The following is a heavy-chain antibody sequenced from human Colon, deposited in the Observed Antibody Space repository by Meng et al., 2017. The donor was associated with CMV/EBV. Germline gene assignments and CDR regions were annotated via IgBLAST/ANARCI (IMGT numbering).Heavy chain of an antibody. CDR3: ATSLGIAVAPDY. CDR1: GFTLRDYY. J-gene: IGHJ4*02. D-gene: IGHD6-19*01. Sequence: GESLKISCAASGFTLRDYYMSWIRQAPGKGLEWVSYISENGRTIYYADSVKGRFTISRDNAKNSLYLQMNSLRAEDTAVYYCATSLGIAVAPDYWGQGTLVTVSS. V-gene: IGHV3-11*04. CDR2: ISENGRTI.